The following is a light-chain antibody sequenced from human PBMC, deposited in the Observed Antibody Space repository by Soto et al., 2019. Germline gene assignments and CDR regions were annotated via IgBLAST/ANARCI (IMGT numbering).Light chain of an antibody. V-gene: IGKV1-39*01. CDR3: QESFFTLGT. CDR2: GAS. Sequence: DIQMTQSPSSLSASVGDRVTITCRASQYIGDFLNWYQQTPGKAPKLLIFGASNLHIGVPSRFSGSGSGTEFTLTINNLQREDFATYYCQESFFTLGTFGQGTKVEIK. CDR1: QYIGDF. J-gene: IGKJ1*01.